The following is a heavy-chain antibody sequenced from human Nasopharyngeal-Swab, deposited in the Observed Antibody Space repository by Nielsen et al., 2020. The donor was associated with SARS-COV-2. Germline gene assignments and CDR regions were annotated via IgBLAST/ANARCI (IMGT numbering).Heavy chain of an antibody. D-gene: IGHD6-13*01. J-gene: IGHJ4*02. V-gene: IGHV4-39*01. CDR3: ARHGSSSWYAAVAGIRAFDY. CDR2: IYYSGST. Sequence: WIRQPPGKGLEWIGSIYYSGSTYYNPSLKSRVTISVDTSKNRFSLKLSSVTAADTAVYYCARHGSSSWYAAVAGIRAFDYWGQGTLVTVSS.